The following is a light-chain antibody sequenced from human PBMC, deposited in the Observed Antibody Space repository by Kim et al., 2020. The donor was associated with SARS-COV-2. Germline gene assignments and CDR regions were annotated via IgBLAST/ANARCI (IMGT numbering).Light chain of an antibody. CDR1: NIGSKS. J-gene: IGLJ1*01. Sequence: PGKTAKITCGGNNIGSKSVHWYQQRPGQAPVLVIYYDSDRPSGIPERFSGSNSENGATLTISRVEAGDEADYYCQVWDGSSDHYVFGSGTKVTVL. CDR3: QVWDGSSDHYV. CDR2: YDS. V-gene: IGLV3-21*04.